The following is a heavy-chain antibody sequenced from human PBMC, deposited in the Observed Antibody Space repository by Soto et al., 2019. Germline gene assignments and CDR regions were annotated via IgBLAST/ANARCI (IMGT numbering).Heavy chain of an antibody. Sequence: SETLSLTCTVSGGSISSYYWSWIRQPPGKGLEWIGYIYYSGSTNYNPSLKSRVTISVDTSKNQFSLKLSSVTAADTAVYYCARVGYYDSSGLTWGQGTLVTVSS. CDR1: GGSISSYY. CDR3: ARVGYYDSSGLT. V-gene: IGHV4-59*01. D-gene: IGHD3-22*01. J-gene: IGHJ4*02. CDR2: IYYSGST.